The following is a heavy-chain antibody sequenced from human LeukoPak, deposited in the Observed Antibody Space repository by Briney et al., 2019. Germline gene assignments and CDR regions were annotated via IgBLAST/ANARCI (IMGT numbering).Heavy chain of an antibody. CDR1: GFMFSSYA. J-gene: IGHJ4*02. V-gene: IGHV3-23*01. CDR3: AKVGYGDLDH. CDR2: ISGSGEFT. D-gene: IGHD4-17*01. Sequence: GGSLRLSCAASGFMFSSYAMTWVRQAPGKGLEWVSSISGSGEFTDYADSVKGRFTISRDNPENTVYLQMSNLRVDDTATYFCAKVGYGDLDHWGQGVLVPVSS.